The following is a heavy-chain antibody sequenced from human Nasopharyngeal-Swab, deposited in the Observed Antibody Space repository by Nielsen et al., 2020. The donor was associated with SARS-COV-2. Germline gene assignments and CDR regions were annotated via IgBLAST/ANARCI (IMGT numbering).Heavy chain of an antibody. CDR1: GSSFTSYW. CDR2: IYPGDSDT. J-gene: IGHJ4*02. D-gene: IGHD6-19*01. CDR3: ARRSSGIAVAGFFDY. V-gene: IGHV5-51*01. Sequence: GESLKISCKGSGSSFTSYWIGWVRQMPGKGLEWMGIIYPGDSDTRYSPSFQGQVTISADKSISTAYLQWSSLKASDTAMYYCARRSSGIAVAGFFDYWGQGTLVTVSS.